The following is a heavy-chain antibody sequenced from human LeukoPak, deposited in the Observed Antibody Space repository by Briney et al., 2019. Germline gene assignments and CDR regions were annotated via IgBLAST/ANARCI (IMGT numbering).Heavy chain of an antibody. V-gene: IGHV1-69*04. J-gene: IGHJ4*02. CDR3: VRTTPRGLQNDY. CDR1: GGTFSSYA. Sequence: ASVKVSCMASGGTFSSYAISWVRQAPGQGLEWMGRIIPIFGIANYAQKFQGRVTITADKSTSTAYMELSSLRSEDTAVYYCVRTTPRGLQNDYWGQGTLVTVSS. D-gene: IGHD4-17*01. CDR2: IIPIFGIA.